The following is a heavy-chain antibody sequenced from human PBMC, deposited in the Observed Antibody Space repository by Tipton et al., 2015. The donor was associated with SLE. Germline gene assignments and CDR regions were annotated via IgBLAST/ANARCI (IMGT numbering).Heavy chain of an antibody. J-gene: IGHJ5*02. V-gene: IGHV4-31*03. CDR1: GGSISRGGYY. Sequence: TLSLTCTVSGGSISRGGYYRSWIRQHPGKGLDWVGYNYYSGSTYHNPSLTSRVTISVDTSTNQFSLKLSSVTAAGTAVYYCASGGYGSGSHYLGGWFDPWGRGTLVTVSS. D-gene: IGHD3-10*01. CDR2: NYYSGST. CDR3: ASGGYGSGSHYLGGWFDP.